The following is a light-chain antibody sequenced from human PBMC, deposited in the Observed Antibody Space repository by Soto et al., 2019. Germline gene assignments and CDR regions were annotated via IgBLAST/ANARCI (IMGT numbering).Light chain of an antibody. Sequence: DIQLTQAPSTLSASVGDRVTITCRASESISKWLAWYQQKPGTAPKLLMYDASTLETGVPSRFSGSGSGTKFTLTISGLQPHDFGTYYRQQYRSYSYTFGQGTKLEIK. CDR1: ESISKW. CDR3: QQYRSYSYT. J-gene: IGKJ2*01. V-gene: IGKV1-5*01. CDR2: DAS.